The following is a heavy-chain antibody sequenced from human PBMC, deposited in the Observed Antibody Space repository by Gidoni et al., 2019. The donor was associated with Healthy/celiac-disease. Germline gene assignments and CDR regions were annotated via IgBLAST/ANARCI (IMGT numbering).Heavy chain of an antibody. CDR2: IYSGGST. CDR1: GFTVSSNY. CDR3: ARDLGGSSTGYYYYYYGMDV. Sequence: EVQLVESGGGLIQPGGSLRLSCAASGFTVSSNYLRWVRQAPGKGLEWVSVIYSGGSTYYADSVKGRFTISRDNSKNTLYLQMNSLRAEDTAVYYCARDLGGSSTGYYYYYYGMDVWGQGTTVTVSS. D-gene: IGHD2-15*01. J-gene: IGHJ6*02. V-gene: IGHV3-53*01.